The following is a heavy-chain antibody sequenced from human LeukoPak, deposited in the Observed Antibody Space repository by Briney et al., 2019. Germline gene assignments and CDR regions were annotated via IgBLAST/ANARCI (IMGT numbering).Heavy chain of an antibody. CDR3: ARGRITMIVVVITGPFDP. V-gene: IGHV1-69*13. J-gene: IGHJ5*02. CDR1: GGTFSSYA. CDR2: IIPIFGTA. D-gene: IGHD3-22*01. Sequence: ASVKVSCKASGGTFSSYAISWVRQAPGQGLEWMGGIIPIFGTANYAQKFQGRVTITADESTSTAYMELSSLRSEDTAVYYCARGRITMIVVVITGPFDPWGQGTLVTVSS.